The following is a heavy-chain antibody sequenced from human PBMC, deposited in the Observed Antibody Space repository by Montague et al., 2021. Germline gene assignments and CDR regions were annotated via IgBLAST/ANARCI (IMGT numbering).Heavy chain of an antibody. D-gene: IGHD3-10*01. J-gene: IGHJ5*02. V-gene: IGHV4-59*08. CDR3: AKQDYFVSGTSYKGFDP. Sequence: SETLSLTCTVSSGSIFHAHWGWVRQPPGKGLEWLGSMFYGGATSNNPSLKSRVTMSIDTSTNQFSLKLSFVTAADTAVYYCAKQDYFVSGTSYKGFDPWGQGTLVTVSS. CDR2: MFYGGAT. CDR1: SGSIFHAH.